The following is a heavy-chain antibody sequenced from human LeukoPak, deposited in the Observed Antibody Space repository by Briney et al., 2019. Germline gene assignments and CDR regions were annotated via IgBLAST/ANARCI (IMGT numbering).Heavy chain of an antibody. CDR1: GFTFSSYA. CDR2: ISGSGGST. Sequence: PGGSLRLSCAASGFTFSSYAMSWVRQAPGKGLEWVSAISGSGGSTYYADSVKGRFTISRDNSKNTLYLQMNSLRAEDTAVYYCAKGTGDIVVVPYYYYGMDVWGQGTTVTVSS. D-gene: IGHD2-15*01. V-gene: IGHV3-23*01. CDR3: AKGTGDIVVVPYYYYGMDV. J-gene: IGHJ6*02.